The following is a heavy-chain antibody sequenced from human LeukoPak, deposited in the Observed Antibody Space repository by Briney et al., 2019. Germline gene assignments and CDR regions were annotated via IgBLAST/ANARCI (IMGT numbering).Heavy chain of an antibody. D-gene: IGHD3-3*01. CDR2: ISAYNGNT. CDR1: GYTFTSCG. Sequence: ASVKVSCKASGYTFTSCGISWVRQAPGQGLEWMGWISAYNGNTNYAQKLQGRVTMTTDTSTSTAYMELRSLRSDDTAVYYCARGADYDFWSGYDGYYFDYWGQGTLVTVSS. J-gene: IGHJ4*02. CDR3: ARGADYDFWSGYDGYYFDY. V-gene: IGHV1-18*01.